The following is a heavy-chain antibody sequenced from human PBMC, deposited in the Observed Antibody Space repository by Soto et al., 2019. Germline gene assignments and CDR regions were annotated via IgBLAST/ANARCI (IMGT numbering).Heavy chain of an antibody. CDR1: GGSFSGYY. V-gene: IGHV4-34*01. CDR2: INHSGST. Sequence: PSETLSLTCAVYGGSFSGYYWSWIRQPPGKGLEEIGEINHSGSTNYNPSLKSRVTISVDTSKNQFSLKLSSVTAADTAVYYCARGRTMVRGVQSQSFDYWGQGTLVTVS. CDR3: ARGRTMVRGVQSQSFDY. D-gene: IGHD3-10*01. J-gene: IGHJ4*02.